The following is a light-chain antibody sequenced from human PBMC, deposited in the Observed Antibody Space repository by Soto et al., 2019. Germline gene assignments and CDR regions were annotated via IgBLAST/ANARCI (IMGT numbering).Light chain of an antibody. CDR3: QQSYSTPYT. CDR2: YAS. CDR1: QNINTY. Sequence: DIPMTQSPSSLSASVGDRVTITCRTSQNINTYLNWYQQRPGEAPNLLISYASSLQSGVPSTFSGSGSGTAFTLTISSLQPEDFATYFCQQSYSTPYTFGQGTKVEIK. J-gene: IGKJ2*01. V-gene: IGKV1-39*01.